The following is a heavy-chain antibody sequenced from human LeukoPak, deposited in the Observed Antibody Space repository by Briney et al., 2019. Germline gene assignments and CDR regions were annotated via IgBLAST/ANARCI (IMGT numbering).Heavy chain of an antibody. J-gene: IGHJ4*02. D-gene: IGHD3-22*01. CDR1: GFTFAYAW. CDR2: IKTKTDGGTT. V-gene: IGHV3-15*01. CDR3: TTLGIDTSDYYPDY. Sequence: GGSLRLSCAASGFTFAYAWMSWVRHAPGKGLEWIGRIKTKTDGGTTDYAAPVKGRFIISRDDSKTTLFLQMSSLKIEDTAVYYCTTLGIDTSDYYPDYWGQGTLVTVSS.